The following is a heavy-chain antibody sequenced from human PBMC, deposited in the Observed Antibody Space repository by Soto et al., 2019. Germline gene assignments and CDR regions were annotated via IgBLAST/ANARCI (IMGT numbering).Heavy chain of an antibody. CDR3: ARSVVVRGVFTFDY. Sequence: ASVKVSCKASGYTFTSYDINWVRQATGQGLEWMGWMNPNSANTGYAQKFQGRVTMTRNTSISTAYMELSSLRSEDTAVYYCARSVVVRGVFTFDYSGQGTLVTVSS. CDR2: MNPNSANT. D-gene: IGHD3-10*01. J-gene: IGHJ4*02. V-gene: IGHV1-8*01. CDR1: GYTFTSYD.